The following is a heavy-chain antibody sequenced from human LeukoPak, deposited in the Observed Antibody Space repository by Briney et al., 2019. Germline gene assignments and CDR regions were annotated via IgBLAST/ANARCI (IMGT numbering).Heavy chain of an antibody. D-gene: IGHD3-16*01. J-gene: IGHJ4*02. CDR2: ISGSGGST. V-gene: IGHV3-23*01. Sequence: TGGSLRLSCAASGFTFSSYVMSWVRQAPGKGLEWVSTISGSGGSTYYADSVKGRFTISRDNPKNTLSLQMNSLRAEDTAVYYCAKGNAYADFWGQGTLVTVSS. CDR3: AKGNAYADF. CDR1: GFTFSSYV.